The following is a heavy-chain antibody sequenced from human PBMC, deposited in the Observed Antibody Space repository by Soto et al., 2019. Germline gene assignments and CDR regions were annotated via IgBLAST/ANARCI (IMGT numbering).Heavy chain of an antibody. D-gene: IGHD1-26*01. CDR3: ARDPLGGPMDV. Sequence: QVQLVESGGGVVQPGRSLRLSCAASGFTFSSYGMHWVRQAPGKGLEWVAVIWYDGSNKYYADSVKGRFTISRDNSKNTLYLQMNSLRAEDTAVYYCARDPLGGPMDVWGQGTTVTVSS. CDR2: IWYDGSNK. J-gene: IGHJ6*02. CDR1: GFTFSSYG. V-gene: IGHV3-33*01.